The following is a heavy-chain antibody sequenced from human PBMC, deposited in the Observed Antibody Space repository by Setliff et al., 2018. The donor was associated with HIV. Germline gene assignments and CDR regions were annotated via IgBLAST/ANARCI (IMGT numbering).Heavy chain of an antibody. CDR1: GGTFSSYT. J-gene: IGHJ6*03. Sequence: ASVKVSCKASGGTFSSYTISWVRQAPGQGLEWMGGIVPIFGTTKSAQNFQGRVTITADESTSTAYMELNGLRSEDTAVYYCARGVGYCAGDCYPTYYYDYMDVWGQGTTVTVSS. CDR2: IVPIFGTT. D-gene: IGHD2-21*02. V-gene: IGHV1-69*13. CDR3: ARGVGYCAGDCYPTYYYDYMDV.